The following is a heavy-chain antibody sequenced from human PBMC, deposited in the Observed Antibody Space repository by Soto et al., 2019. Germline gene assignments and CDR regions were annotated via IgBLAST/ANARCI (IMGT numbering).Heavy chain of an antibody. CDR1: GGTFSSYA. CDR2: IIPIFGTA. V-gene: IGHV1-69*13. Sequence: GASVKVSCKASGGTFSSYAISWVRQAPGQGLEWMGGIIPIFGTANYAQKFQGRVTITADESTSTAYMELSSLRSEDTAVYYCARERDIVVVPAAIHYGTDVWGQGTTVTVSS. D-gene: IGHD2-2*01. J-gene: IGHJ6*02. CDR3: ARERDIVVVPAAIHYGTDV.